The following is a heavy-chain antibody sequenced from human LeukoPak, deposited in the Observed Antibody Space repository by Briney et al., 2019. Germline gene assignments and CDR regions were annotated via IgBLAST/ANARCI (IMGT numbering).Heavy chain of an antibody. CDR3: TTDNTVMNV. J-gene: IGHJ6*02. Sequence: GGSLRLSCAASGFTFSSYAMTWVRQAPGKGLEWVGRIKSKTDGETTDYAVPVKGRFTISRDDAKNMLYLQINSLKTEDTAVYYCTTDNTVMNVWGQGTTVSVSS. CDR2: IKSKTDGETT. CDR1: GFTFSSYA. D-gene: IGHD2-8*02. V-gene: IGHV3-15*01.